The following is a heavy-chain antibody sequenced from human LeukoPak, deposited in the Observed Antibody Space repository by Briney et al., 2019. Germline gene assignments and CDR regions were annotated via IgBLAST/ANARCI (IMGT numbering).Heavy chain of an antibody. V-gene: IGHV3-30-3*01. D-gene: IGHD3-22*01. CDR1: GFTFSSYA. CDR2: ISYDGTNK. Sequence: GGSLRLSCAASGFTFSSYAMHWVRQAPGKRLEWVAVISYDGTNKYYADSVKGRFTISRDNSKNTMYLQMNSLRAEDTAMYYCARAPMSYDSSGFGGAFDIWGQGTMVTVSS. CDR3: ARAPMSYDSSGFGGAFDI. J-gene: IGHJ3*02.